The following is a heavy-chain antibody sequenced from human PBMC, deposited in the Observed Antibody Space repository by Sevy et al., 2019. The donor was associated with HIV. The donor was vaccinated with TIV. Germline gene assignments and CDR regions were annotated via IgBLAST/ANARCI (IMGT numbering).Heavy chain of an antibody. V-gene: IGHV4-31*03. Sequence: SETLSLTCTVSGGSISSGGYYWSWIRQHPGKGLEWIGYIYYSGSTYYNPSLKSRVTISVDTSKNQFSLKLSSVTAADTAVYYCARASLGVCSSTSCYQDPPYDYYGMDVWGQGTTVTVSS. CDR2: IYYSGST. CDR3: ARASLGVCSSTSCYQDPPYDYYGMDV. CDR1: GGSISSGGYY. D-gene: IGHD2-2*01. J-gene: IGHJ6*02.